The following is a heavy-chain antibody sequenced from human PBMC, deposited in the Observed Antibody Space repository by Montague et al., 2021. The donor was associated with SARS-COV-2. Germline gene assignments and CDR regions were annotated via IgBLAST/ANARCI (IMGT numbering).Heavy chain of an antibody. J-gene: IGHJ6*02. V-gene: IGHV4-39*07. CDR2: IYYSGST. CDR3: ARYGRQQLVRLYGMDV. CDR1: GASISSSSYY. Sequence: SETLSLTCTVSGASISSSSYYWGWIRHPPGKGLEWIGSIYYSGSTYNTPSLKSRVTISDDTSKNQFSLKLSSVTAADTAVYYCARYGRQQLVRLYGMDVWGQGTTVTVSS. D-gene: IGHD6-13*01.